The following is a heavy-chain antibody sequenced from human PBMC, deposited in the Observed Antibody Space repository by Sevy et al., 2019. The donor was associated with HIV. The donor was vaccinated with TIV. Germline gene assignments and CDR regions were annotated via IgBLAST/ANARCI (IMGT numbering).Heavy chain of an antibody. CDR2: ISSLSNYI. Sequence: GGYLILSCVASAFTFSGYSMNWVRQAPGKGLEWVSSISSLSNYIYYADSVKGRFTISRDNAKNSLYLQMNSLRAEDTAVYYCARDPGRGPVTGSLDYWGQGTLVTVSS. J-gene: IGHJ4*02. V-gene: IGHV3-21*01. CDR3: ARDPGRGPVTGSLDY. CDR1: AFTFSGYS. D-gene: IGHD6-19*01.